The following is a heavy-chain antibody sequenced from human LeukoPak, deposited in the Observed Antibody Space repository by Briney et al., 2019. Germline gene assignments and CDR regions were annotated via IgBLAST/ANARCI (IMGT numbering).Heavy chain of an antibody. CDR3: ARHVRFGSYGYGSFDY. Sequence: PSETLSLTCTVSGGSISSYYWSWIRQPPGKGLEWIGYIYYSGSTNYNPSLKSRVTISVDTSKNQFSLKLSSVTAADTAVYYCARHVRFGSYGYGSFDYWGQGTLVTVSS. D-gene: IGHD5-18*01. V-gene: IGHV4-59*08. J-gene: IGHJ4*02. CDR2: IYYSGST. CDR1: GGSISSYY.